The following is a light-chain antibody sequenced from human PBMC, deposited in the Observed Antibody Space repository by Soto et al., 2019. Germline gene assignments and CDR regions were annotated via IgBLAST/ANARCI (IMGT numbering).Light chain of an antibody. CDR3: ATWDDNLSGPVL. CDR2: SNN. V-gene: IGLV1-44*01. Sequence: QSVLTQPPSASGTPGQRVTISCSGSSSNIGSNTVNWYQQLPGTAPKLLIYSNNHRPSGVPDRFSGSKSGTSASLAISGLQSEDEADYYCATWDDNLSGPVLFGGGTKLTVL. CDR1: SSNIGSNT. J-gene: IGLJ3*02.